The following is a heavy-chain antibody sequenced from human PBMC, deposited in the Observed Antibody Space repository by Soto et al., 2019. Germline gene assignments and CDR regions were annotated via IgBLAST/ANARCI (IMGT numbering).Heavy chain of an antibody. V-gene: IGHV3-23*01. J-gene: IGHJ4*02. D-gene: IGHD6-19*01. CDR3: AKDGGSGWLYYYFDY. Sequence: GGSLRLSCAASGFTFSSYAVSWVRQAPGKGLEWVSAISGNGAGTYYVDSVKGRFTISRDNSRNTLYLQMNSLRVEDTAVYYCAKDGGSGWLYYYFDYWGQGTLVTVSS. CDR2: ISGNGAGT. CDR1: GFTFSSYA.